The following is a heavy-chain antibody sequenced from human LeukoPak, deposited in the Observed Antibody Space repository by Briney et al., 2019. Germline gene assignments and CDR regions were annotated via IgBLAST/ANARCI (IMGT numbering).Heavy chain of an antibody. CDR3: ARGMAYYDFWSGWDY. D-gene: IGHD3-3*01. J-gene: IGHJ4*02. Sequence: SETLSLTCTVSGGSISIYYWSWIRQPPGKGLEWIGYIYYSGSTNYNPSLKSRVTISVDTSKNQFSLKLSSVTAADTAVYYCARGMAYYDFWSGWDYWGQGTLVTVSS. CDR1: GGSISIYY. CDR2: IYYSGST. V-gene: IGHV4-59*01.